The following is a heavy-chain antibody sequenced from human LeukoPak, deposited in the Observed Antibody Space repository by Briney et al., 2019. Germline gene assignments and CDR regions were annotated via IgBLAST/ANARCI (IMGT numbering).Heavy chain of an antibody. CDR3: ARDTYYDILTGGDYGMDV. D-gene: IGHD3-9*01. CDR2: TYYRSKWHN. Sequence: SQTLSLTCAISGDSVSSNSAAWNWIRQSPSRGLEWLGRTYYRSKWHNDYAVSVKSRITINPDTSKNQFSLQLNSVTPEDTAVYYCARDTYYDILTGGDYGMDVWGQGTTVTVSS. V-gene: IGHV6-1*01. CDR1: GDSVSSNSAA. J-gene: IGHJ6*02.